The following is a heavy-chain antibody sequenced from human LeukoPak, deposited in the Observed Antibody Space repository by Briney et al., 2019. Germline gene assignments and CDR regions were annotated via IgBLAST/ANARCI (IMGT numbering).Heavy chain of an antibody. CDR2: ISSSSAYT. V-gene: IGHV3-11*03. CDR1: VFTFSDYY. Sequence: NPGGSLSLSCAASVFTFSDYYMSWIRQAPGKGLEWVSYISSSSAYTNDADSEKGRFTISRENAKNSLYLQMNSLRAEDTAVYYCAIRSSSWQTDDAFDIWGQGTMVTVSS. CDR3: AIRSSSWQTDDAFDI. J-gene: IGHJ3*02. D-gene: IGHD6-13*01.